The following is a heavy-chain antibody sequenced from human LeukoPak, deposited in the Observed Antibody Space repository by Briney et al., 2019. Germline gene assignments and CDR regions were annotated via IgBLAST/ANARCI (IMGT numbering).Heavy chain of an antibody. CDR3: AKGSMGRCSGNSCYSVY. D-gene: IGHD5-12*01. J-gene: IGHJ4*02. CDR1: GFTFSSYS. Sequence: GGSLRLSCAASGFTFSSYSMNWARQAPGKGLEWVSYISSSSSTIYYADSVKGRFTISRDNAKNSLYLQMNSLRDEDTAVYYCAKGSMGRCSGNSCYSVYWGQGTLVAVSS. V-gene: IGHV3-48*02. CDR2: ISSSSSTI.